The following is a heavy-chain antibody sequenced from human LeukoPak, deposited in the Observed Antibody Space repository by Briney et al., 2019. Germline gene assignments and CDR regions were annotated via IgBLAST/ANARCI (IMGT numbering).Heavy chain of an antibody. D-gene: IGHD6-19*01. CDR2: ISGSGGST. CDR3: ARDHSSGWYSDYFDY. V-gene: IGHV3-23*01. J-gene: IGHJ4*02. CDR1: GFTFSNYA. Sequence: PGGSLRLSCAASGFTFSNYAMSWVRQAPGKGLEWVSAISGSGGSTYYADSVKGRFTISRDNSKNTLYLQMNSLRAEDTAVYYCARDHSSGWYSDYFDYWGQGTLVTVSS.